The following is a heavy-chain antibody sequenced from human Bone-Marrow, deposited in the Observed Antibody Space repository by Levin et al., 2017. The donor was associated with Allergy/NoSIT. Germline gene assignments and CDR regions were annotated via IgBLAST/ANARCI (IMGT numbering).Heavy chain of an antibody. Sequence: GGSLRLSCAASGFTFDDYAMHWVRQAPGKGLEWVSGISWNSGSIGYADSVKGRFTISRDNAKNSLYLQMNSLRAEDTALYYCAKDIGTAPASARYEKLDPWGQGTLVTVSS. V-gene: IGHV3-9*01. CDR2: ISWNSGSI. CDR1: GFTFDDYA. J-gene: IGHJ5*02. D-gene: IGHD5-12*01. CDR3: AKDIGTAPASARYEKLDP.